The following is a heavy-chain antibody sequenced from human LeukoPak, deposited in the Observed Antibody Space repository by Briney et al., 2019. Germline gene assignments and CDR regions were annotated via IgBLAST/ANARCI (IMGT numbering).Heavy chain of an antibody. Sequence: GRSLRLSCAASGFTFSSYAMHWVRQAPGKGLEWVAVISYDGSNKYYADSVKGRFTISRDNSKNTLYLQMNGLRAEDTAVYYCARVQGSFYFDYWGQGTLVTVSS. V-gene: IGHV3-30-3*01. CDR2: ISYDGSNK. CDR1: GFTFSSYA. CDR3: ARVQGSFYFDY. D-gene: IGHD1-1*01. J-gene: IGHJ4*02.